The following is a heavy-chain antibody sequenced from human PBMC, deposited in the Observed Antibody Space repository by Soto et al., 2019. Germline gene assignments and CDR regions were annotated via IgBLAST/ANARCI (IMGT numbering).Heavy chain of an antibody. D-gene: IGHD3-10*01. J-gene: IGHJ4*02. CDR3: ARSGKAGKTGACPIDY. V-gene: IGHV1-3*01. Sequence: QVQLVQSGAEVKKPGASVKVSCKASEYFTSYAMNWVRQAPGQRLEWMGWINGGNGDTKCSQKFQGRVTITRDTSGRKGHMEPSNLRTEDTACYYWARSGKAGKTGACPIDYWGQGTLVTVSS. CDR2: INGGNGDT. CDR1: EYFTSYA.